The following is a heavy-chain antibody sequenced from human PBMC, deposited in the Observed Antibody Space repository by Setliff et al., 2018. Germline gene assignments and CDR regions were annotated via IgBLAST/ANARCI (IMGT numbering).Heavy chain of an antibody. V-gene: IGHV4-39*07. D-gene: IGHD3-22*01. Sequence: PSETLSLTCTVSGVSISSSSYYWGWIRQPPGKGLEWIGSIYYSGSTYYNPSLKSRVTISVDTSKNQFSLKLSSVTAADTAVYYCARGRGISMIVVVTHDAFDIWGQGTMVTVSS. CDR2: IYYSGST. J-gene: IGHJ3*02. CDR1: GVSISSSSYY. CDR3: ARGRGISMIVVVTHDAFDI.